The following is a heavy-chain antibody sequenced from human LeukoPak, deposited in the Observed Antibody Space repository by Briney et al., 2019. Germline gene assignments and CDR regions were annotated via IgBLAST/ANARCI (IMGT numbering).Heavy chain of an antibody. J-gene: IGHJ5*02. Sequence: PSETLSLTCGVSGGSISSSIWWSWVRQPPGKGLEWIGDHSGSTNYNPSLKSRVTISVDKSKNQFSLKLSSVTAADTAVYYCARGVEDSSGYYPNWFDPWGQGTLVTVPS. CDR2: HSGST. CDR1: GGSISSSIW. CDR3: ARGVEDSSGYYPNWFDP. D-gene: IGHD3-22*01. V-gene: IGHV4-4*02.